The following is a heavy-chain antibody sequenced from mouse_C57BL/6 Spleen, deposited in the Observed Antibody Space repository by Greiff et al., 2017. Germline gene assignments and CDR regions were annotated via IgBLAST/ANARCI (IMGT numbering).Heavy chain of an antibody. Sequence: VKLVESGPGLVAPSQSLSITCTVSGFSLTSYGVHWVRQPPGKGLEWLVVIWSDGSTTYNSALKSRLSISKDNSKSQVFLKMNSLQTDDTAMYYCARHEGIYYGSSEGFAYWGQGTLVTVSA. CDR2: IWSDGST. V-gene: IGHV2-6-1*01. D-gene: IGHD1-1*01. CDR3: ARHEGIYYGSSEGFAY. CDR1: GFSLTSYG. J-gene: IGHJ3*01.